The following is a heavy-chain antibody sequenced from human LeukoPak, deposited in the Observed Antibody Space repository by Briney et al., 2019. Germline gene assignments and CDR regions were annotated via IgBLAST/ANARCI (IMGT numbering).Heavy chain of an antibody. V-gene: IGHV3-30*18. CDR2: ISYDGSNK. CDR1: GFTFSTYA. CDR3: AKDGFDP. Sequence: SGGSLRLSCAASGFTFSTYAMNWVRQAPGKGLEWVAVISYDGSNKYYADSVKGRFTISRDNSKNTLYLQMNSLRAEDTAVYYCAKDGFDPWGQGTLVTVSS. J-gene: IGHJ5*02.